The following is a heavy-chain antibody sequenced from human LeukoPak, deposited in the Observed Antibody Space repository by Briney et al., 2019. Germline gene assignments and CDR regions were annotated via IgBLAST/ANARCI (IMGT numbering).Heavy chain of an antibody. CDR2: IKSKTDGGTT. V-gene: IGHV3-15*01. J-gene: IGHJ4*02. CDR1: GFTFSKAW. Sequence: PGGSLRLSCAASGFTFSKAWMSWVRQAPGKGLEWVGRIKSKTDGGTTDYAAPVKGRFTISRDDSKNTLYLQMNSLKTEDTAVYYCTTDSMIVVVISNYWGQGTLVTVSS. CDR3: TTDSMIVVVISNY. D-gene: IGHD3-22*01.